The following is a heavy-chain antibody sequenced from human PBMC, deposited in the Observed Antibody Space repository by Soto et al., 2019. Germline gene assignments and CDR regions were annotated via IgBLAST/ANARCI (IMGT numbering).Heavy chain of an antibody. CDR3: GRSVVGATGEILYNDMDV. Sequence: QVQLVQSGAEVTKPGASVQVSCKASGYTFNSYALHWVSQARGERPEWMGWINAANGDTKYSKKFQGRVTITRDTSASPGYMELSSLRAEDTAVYYCGRSVVGATGEILYNDMDVWGQGTTVTVSS. V-gene: IGHV1-3*01. CDR2: INAANGDT. D-gene: IGHD1-26*01. CDR1: GYTFNSYA. J-gene: IGHJ6*02.